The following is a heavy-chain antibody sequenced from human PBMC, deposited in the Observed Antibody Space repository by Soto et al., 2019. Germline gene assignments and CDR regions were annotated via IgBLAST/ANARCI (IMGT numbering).Heavy chain of an antibody. D-gene: IGHD3-22*01. CDR2: ISAYNGNT. V-gene: IGHV1-18*01. CDR3: AGDPRAGDSRGWSWFAP. CDR1: GYTFTSYG. J-gene: IGHJ5*02. Sequence: QVQLVQSGAEVKKPGASVKVSCKASGYTFTSYGISWVRQAPGQGLEWMGWISAYNGNTNYAQKLQGRVTMTTDTSTSTAYMELRSLRSDDTAVYYCAGDPRAGDSRGWSWFAPWGQGTLVTVSS.